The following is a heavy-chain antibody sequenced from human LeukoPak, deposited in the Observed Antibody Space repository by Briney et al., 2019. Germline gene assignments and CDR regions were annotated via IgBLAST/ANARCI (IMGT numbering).Heavy chain of an antibody. CDR2: INHSGRT. D-gene: IGHD3-22*01. J-gene: IGHJ4*02. V-gene: IGHV4-34*01. Sequence: SETLSLTCAVYGGSFSGYYWSWIHQPPGKGLEWIGEINHSGRTNYNPSLKSRVTISVDTSENQFSLTLSSVTAAVPAVYYCARGPPYPGSRIVVRRQGYVYWGQGTLVTVSS. CDR3: ARGPPYPGSRIVVRRQGYVY. CDR1: GGSFSGYY.